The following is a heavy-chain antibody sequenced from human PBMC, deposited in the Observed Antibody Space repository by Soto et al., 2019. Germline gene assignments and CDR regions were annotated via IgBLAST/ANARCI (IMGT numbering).Heavy chain of an antibody. Sequence: EVQLLESGGGLVQPGGSLRPSCAPSEFTFTANALGWVRQVQGKGREWVSAISGSGGSTYYADSVKGRFTISRDNSKNTLYLQMNSLRAEDTAVYYCAKDRGNSFFDYWGQGTLVTVSS. V-gene: IGHV3-23*01. CDR2: ISGSGGST. CDR1: EFTFTANA. J-gene: IGHJ4*02. CDR3: AKDRGNSFFDY. D-gene: IGHD4-4*01.